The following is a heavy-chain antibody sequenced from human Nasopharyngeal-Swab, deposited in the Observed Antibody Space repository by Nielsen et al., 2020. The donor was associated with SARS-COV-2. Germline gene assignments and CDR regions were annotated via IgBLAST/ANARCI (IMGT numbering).Heavy chain of an antibody. D-gene: IGHD2-15*01. V-gene: IGHV4-31*03. J-gene: IGHJ3*02. CDR2: INYSGST. CDR1: GGSISSGAYY. CDR3: ARVLTRNLVVALVLDAFDI. Sequence: SETLSLTCTVSGGSISSGAYYWSWIRQHQGKGLEWIGYINYSGSTYYNPSLKSRVTISVDTSKNQFSLKLSSVTASDTAVYYCARVLTRNLVVALVLDAFDIWGQGTMVTVSS.